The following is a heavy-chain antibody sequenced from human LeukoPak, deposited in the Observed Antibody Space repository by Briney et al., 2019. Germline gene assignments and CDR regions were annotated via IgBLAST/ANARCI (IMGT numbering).Heavy chain of an antibody. J-gene: IGHJ6*01. CDR1: AGSFSGYH. Sequence: PSENLSCTGAVYAGSFSGYHWSWLPQPPGQELEGIGETNHSRSTNDNPSLKRRATISVDTSKNQFYLKLSSVTAADTAVYYCAIEPHCRSTSCPDYYGMDGWGRGSTVTVSS. CDR2: TNHSRST. CDR3: AIEPHCRSTSCPDYYGMDG. D-gene: IGHD2-2*01. V-gene: IGHV4-34*04.